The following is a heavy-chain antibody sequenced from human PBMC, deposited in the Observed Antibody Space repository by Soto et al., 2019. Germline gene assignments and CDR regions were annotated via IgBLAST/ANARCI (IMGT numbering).Heavy chain of an antibody. Sequence: QVQLVQSGAEVKRPGSSVKVSCQTSGGTFRTYTINWVRQAPGQGLEWMGRIIPILDVANYAQKFQGRVTITADKSTSTAHMALTSLRSEATAVYSGARSIQEDIGVGGPKDIWFDPWGQGTLVTVSS. CDR2: IIPILDVA. V-gene: IGHV1-69*02. J-gene: IGHJ5*02. CDR1: GGTFRTYT. D-gene: IGHD6-19*01. CDR3: ARSIQEDIGVGGPKDIWFDP.